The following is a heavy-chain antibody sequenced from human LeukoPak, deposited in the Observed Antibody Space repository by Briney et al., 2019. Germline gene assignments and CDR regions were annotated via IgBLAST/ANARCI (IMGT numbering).Heavy chain of an antibody. V-gene: IGHV3-9*01. J-gene: IGHJ3*02. D-gene: IGHD6-19*01. Sequence: GGSLRLSCAASGFTFDDYAMHWVRQAPGKGLEWVSSISLNSGISGYADSVKGRFTISRDNAKNSLYLQMNSLRAEDTALYYCAKDSGSSSGWGYHAFDIWGQGTMVTVSS. CDR3: AKDSGSSSGWGYHAFDI. CDR2: ISLNSGIS. CDR1: GFTFDDYA.